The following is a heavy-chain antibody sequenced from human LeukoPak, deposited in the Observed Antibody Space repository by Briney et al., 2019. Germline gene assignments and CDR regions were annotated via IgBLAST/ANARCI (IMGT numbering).Heavy chain of an antibody. V-gene: IGHV1-2*02. Sequence: ASVKVSCKASGYTFTGYYMHWVRQAPGQGLEWVGWINPNSGGTNYAQKFQGRVTMTRDTSISTAYMELSRLRSDDTAVYYCARDQWPGYSYGYSGGDFDYWGQGTLVTVSS. J-gene: IGHJ4*02. CDR2: INPNSGGT. CDR1: GYTFTGYY. D-gene: IGHD5-18*01. CDR3: ARDQWPGYSYGYSGGDFDY.